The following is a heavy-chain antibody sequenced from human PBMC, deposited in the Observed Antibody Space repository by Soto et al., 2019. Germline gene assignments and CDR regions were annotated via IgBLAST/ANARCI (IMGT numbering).Heavy chain of an antibody. Sequence: PAASVKVSCKASGGTFSSYTISWVRQAPGQGLEWMGRIIPILGIANYAQKFQGRVTITADKSTSTAYMELSSLRSEDTAVYYCARSSGSDAFDIWGQGTMVTVSS. V-gene: IGHV1-69*02. CDR3: ARSSGSDAFDI. J-gene: IGHJ3*02. D-gene: IGHD3-10*01. CDR2: IIPILGIA. CDR1: GGTFSSYT.